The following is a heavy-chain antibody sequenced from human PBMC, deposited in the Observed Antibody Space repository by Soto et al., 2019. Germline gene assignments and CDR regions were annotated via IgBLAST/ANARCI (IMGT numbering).Heavy chain of an antibody. CDR1: GFSMSNHA. CDR3: ARDPKPFLAGYYDL. D-gene: IGHD3-9*01. CDR2: ISSTGSKT. Sequence: EGRLLESGGGLVQPGGSLRLSCIVSGFSMSNHALTWVRQAPGKGLAWVSSISSTGSKTYYADSIKGRFTISRDNSKNTVFLQMNSLRPDYMSFYFCARDPKPFLAGYYDLWGQGTLVTVSS. V-gene: IGHV3-23*01. J-gene: IGHJ4*02.